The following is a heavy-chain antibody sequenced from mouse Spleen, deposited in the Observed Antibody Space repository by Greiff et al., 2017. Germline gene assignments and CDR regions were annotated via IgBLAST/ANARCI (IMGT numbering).Heavy chain of an antibody. CDR1: GYTFTSSW. V-gene: IGHV1S81*02. CDR3: ARDRFDY. CDR2: INPSTGRT. J-gene: IGHJ3*01. Sequence: QVQLQQPGAELVKPGASVKLSCKASGYTFTSSWMHWVKQRPGQGLEWIGEINPSTGRTNYNEKFKSKATLTVDTSSSTAYMQLSSLTSEDSAVYSCARDRFDYWGQGTPVTVSA.